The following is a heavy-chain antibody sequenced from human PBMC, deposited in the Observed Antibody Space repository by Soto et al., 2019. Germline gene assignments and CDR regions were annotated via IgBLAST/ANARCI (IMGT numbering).Heavy chain of an antibody. Sequence: QVQLGQSGAEVQKPGASVNVSCKASGGTFSSYAISWVRQAPGQGLEWMGGIIPSFGPANYAQKFQGRVKITADESTIKDYMELSSLRSEDTAVYYCASDIVVVPAATYGMDVWGQGTTVTVSS. CDR2: IIPSFGPA. D-gene: IGHD2-2*01. CDR1: GGTFSSYA. J-gene: IGHJ6*02. V-gene: IGHV1-69*01. CDR3: ASDIVVVPAATYGMDV.